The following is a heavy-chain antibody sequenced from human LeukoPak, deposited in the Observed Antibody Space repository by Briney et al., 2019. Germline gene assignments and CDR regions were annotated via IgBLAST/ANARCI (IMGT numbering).Heavy chain of an antibody. Sequence: TGGSLRLSCAASGFTFSSYAMSWVRQAPGKGLEWVSAISGSGGSTYYADSVKGRFTISRDNSKNTLYLQMNGLRAEDTAVYYCASNARITMVRGVYFDYWGQGTLVTVSS. CDR3: ASNARITMVRGVYFDY. V-gene: IGHV3-23*01. D-gene: IGHD3-10*01. J-gene: IGHJ4*02. CDR1: GFTFSSYA. CDR2: ISGSGGST.